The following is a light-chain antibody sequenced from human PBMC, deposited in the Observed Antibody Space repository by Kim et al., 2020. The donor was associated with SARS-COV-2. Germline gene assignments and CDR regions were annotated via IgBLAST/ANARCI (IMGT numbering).Light chain of an antibody. V-gene: IGLV3-1*01. J-gene: IGLJ2*01. CDR2: QDN. CDR1: KLGDKY. CDR3: QAWDSSTAE. Sequence: SYELTQPPSVSVSPGQTASITCSGDKLGDKYACWYQQKPGQSPVVVIYQDNKRPSGIPERFSGSNSGNTATLTISGTQTMDEADYYCQAWDSSTAEFGGGTQLTVL.